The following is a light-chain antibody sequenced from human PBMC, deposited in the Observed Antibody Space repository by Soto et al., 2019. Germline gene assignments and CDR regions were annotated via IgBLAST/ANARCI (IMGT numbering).Light chain of an antibody. CDR3: QQYHTSPIT. Sequence: ENVLTHSPGTLSLSPGDRATLSCRASQSFSSSYLALYQQKPGQAPRLLIYVASIRATGIPDRFSGSGSGTDFTLTISRLEPEDFAVYYCQQYHTSPITFGQGTRLEIK. CDR1: QSFSSSY. CDR2: VAS. V-gene: IGKV3-20*01. J-gene: IGKJ5*01.